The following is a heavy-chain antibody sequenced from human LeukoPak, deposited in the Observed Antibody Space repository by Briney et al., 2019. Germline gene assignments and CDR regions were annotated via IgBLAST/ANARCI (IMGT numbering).Heavy chain of an antibody. V-gene: IGHV4-59*01. J-gene: IGHJ6*03. Sequence: SETLSLTCTVSGGSISSYYWSWIRQPPGKGLEWIGYIYYSGSTNYNPSLKSRVTISVDTSKNQFSLKLSSVTAADTAVYYCARERPHYYGSGSYYGDYYYYYMDVWGKGTTVTVSS. CDR2: IYYSGST. CDR1: GGSISSYY. D-gene: IGHD3-10*01. CDR3: ARERPHYYGSGSYYGDYYYYYMDV.